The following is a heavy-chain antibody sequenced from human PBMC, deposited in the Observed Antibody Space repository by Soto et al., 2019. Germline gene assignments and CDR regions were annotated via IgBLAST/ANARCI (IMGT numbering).Heavy chain of an antibody. D-gene: IGHD5-12*01. V-gene: IGHV3-53*01. J-gene: IGHJ4*02. Sequence: GGSLRLSCVSSVFTVSNNYMSWVRQAPGKGLEWVSVSYRGGSTDYADSVKGRFTISRDNSKNTLYLQMNSLRADDTAVYYCARARDGYNFLYEPTWGQGTLVTVSS. CDR2: SYRGGST. CDR3: ARARDGYNFLYEPT. CDR1: VFTVSNNY.